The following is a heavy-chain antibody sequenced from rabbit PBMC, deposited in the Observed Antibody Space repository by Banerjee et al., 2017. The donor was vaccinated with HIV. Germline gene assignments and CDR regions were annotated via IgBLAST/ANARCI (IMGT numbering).Heavy chain of an antibody. Sequence: QSLVESGGDLVKPGASLTLTCTASGFSLSNNYVMCWVRQAPGKGLEWIGCIYNGDGSPYYASWVNGRFTISKTSSTTVTLQMTSLTAADTASYFCARGPGYGGSGVATNLWGPGTLVTVS. V-gene: IGHV1S40*01. CDR2: IYNGDGSP. J-gene: IGHJ4*01. CDR3: ARGPGYGGSGVATNL. CDR1: GFSLSNNYV. D-gene: IGHD4-2*01.